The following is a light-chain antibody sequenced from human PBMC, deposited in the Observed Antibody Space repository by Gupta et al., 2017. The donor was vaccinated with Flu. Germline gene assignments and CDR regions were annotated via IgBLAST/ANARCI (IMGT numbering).Light chain of an antibody. Sequence: QSALTQPASVSGSPGQSITISCTGTSREAGGYDYVSWYQQHACRAPNLIIYEVSSRPSGISNRFSGSKSGSTATLTISGLQAEEEADYYCMSYKNNRPRFVFGTGTKVTVL. CDR1: SREAGGYDY. CDR2: EVS. CDR3: MSYKNNRPRFV. J-gene: IGLJ1*01. V-gene: IGLV2-14*01.